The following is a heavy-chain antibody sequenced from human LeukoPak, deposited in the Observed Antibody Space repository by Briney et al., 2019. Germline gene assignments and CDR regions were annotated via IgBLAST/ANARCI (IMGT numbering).Heavy chain of an antibody. CDR3: ARGYSYGSDYYYGMDV. J-gene: IGHJ6*02. CDR1: GYTFTSYA. D-gene: IGHD5-18*01. CDR2: ISGYNGNT. Sequence: ASVEVSCKASGYTFTSYAISWVRQAPGQGLEWMGWISGYNGNTKYAQKVQGRVTMTTDTSTSTAYMELRSLRSDDTAVYYCARGYSYGSDYYYGMDVWGQGTTVTVSS. V-gene: IGHV1-18*01.